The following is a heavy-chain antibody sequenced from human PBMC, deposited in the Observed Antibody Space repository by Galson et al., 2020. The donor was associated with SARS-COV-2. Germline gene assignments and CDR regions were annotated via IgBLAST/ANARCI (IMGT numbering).Heavy chain of an antibody. J-gene: IGHJ2*01. Sequence: SSETLSLTCSVSGASISTYYWSWIRQPPGKALEWIGYIYYSGSTNYNPSLKSRVTISVDTSKNQFSLKLSSVTAADTAVYYCARGIDYGGGFGRHWYFDLWGRGTLVTVSS. CDR2: IYYSGST. CDR1: GASISTYY. V-gene: IGHV4-59*01. CDR3: ARGIDYGGGFGRHWYFDL. D-gene: IGHD4-17*01.